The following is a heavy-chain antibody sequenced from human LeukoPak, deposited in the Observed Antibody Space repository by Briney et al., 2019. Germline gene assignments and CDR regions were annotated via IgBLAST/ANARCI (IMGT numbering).Heavy chain of an antibody. CDR3: ARQASDHLFDY. Sequence: SETLSLTCTVSGGSISGYFWSWIRRPPGKGLEWIGYISYSGRTSYSPSLKSRVTISVDTSKNQFSLKLSSVTAADTAVYYCARQASDHLFDYWGQGILVTVSS. J-gene: IGHJ4*02. CDR1: GGSISGYF. CDR2: ISYSGRT. V-gene: IGHV4-59*08. D-gene: IGHD2-21*02.